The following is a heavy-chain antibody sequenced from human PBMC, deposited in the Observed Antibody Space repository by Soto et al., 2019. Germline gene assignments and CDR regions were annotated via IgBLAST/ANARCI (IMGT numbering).Heavy chain of an antibody. CDR3: ARDLSIAAAGWENFDY. J-gene: IGHJ4*02. CDR2: IWYDGSNK. D-gene: IGHD6-13*01. CDR1: GFTFSSYG. Sequence: GGSLRLSCAASGFTFSSYGMHWVRQAPGKGLEWVAVIWYDGSNKYYADSVKGRFTISRDNSKNTLYLQMNSLRAEDTAVYYCARDLSIAAAGWENFDYWGQETLVTVSS. V-gene: IGHV3-33*01.